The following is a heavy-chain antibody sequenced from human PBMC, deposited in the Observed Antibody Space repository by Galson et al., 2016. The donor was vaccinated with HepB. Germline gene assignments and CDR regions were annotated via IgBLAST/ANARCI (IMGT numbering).Heavy chain of an antibody. V-gene: IGHV3-53*01. D-gene: IGHD2/OR15-2a*01. J-gene: IGHJ4*02. CDR3: ASGPLSLYF. CDR1: GVTINDNY. Sequence: SLRLSCAVSGVTINDNYVAWVRQPPGKGLEWVSVVYTDATPSYANSIKGRFTISRDLPKNTVYLQMNNLRVDDTAVYYCASGPLSLYFWGQGTLVTVSS. CDR2: VYTDATP.